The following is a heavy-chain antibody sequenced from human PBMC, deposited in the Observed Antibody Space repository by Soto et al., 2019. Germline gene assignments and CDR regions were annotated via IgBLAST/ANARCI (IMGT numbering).Heavy chain of an antibody. J-gene: IGHJ4*02. CDR1: GFSLSTSGVG. CDR3: AHRSDHDPMGLDYFDY. Sequence: QITLKESGPTLVKPTQTLTLTCTFSGFSLSTSGVGVGWIRQPPGKALEWLALIYWDDDKRYSPSLKSRLTITKDTSKNQVVLTMTNMDPVDTATYYCAHRSDHDPMGLDYFDYWGQGTLVTVSS. CDR2: IYWDDDK. V-gene: IGHV2-5*02.